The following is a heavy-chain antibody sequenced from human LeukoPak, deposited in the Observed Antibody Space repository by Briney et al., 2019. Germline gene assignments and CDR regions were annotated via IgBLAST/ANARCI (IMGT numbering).Heavy chain of an antibody. Sequence: GGSLRLSCAASGFTFSSYAMSWVRQAPGKGQEWVSAISGSGGSTYYADSVKGRFTISRDNSKNTLYLQMNSLRAEDTAVYYCAKDDCSSTSCYIRYYYYGMDVWGQGTTVTVSS. CDR3: AKDDCSSTSCYIRYYYYGMDV. V-gene: IGHV3-23*01. CDR1: GFTFSSYA. CDR2: ISGSGGST. D-gene: IGHD2-2*02. J-gene: IGHJ6*02.